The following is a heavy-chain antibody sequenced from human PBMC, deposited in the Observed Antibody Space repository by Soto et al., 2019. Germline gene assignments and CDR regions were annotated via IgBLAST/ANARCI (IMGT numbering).Heavy chain of an antibody. CDR2: ISWNSGRI. Sequence: EVQLVESGGGLVQPGRSLRLSCAASGFTFDDYAMHWVRQAPGKGLEWVSGISWNSGRIGYADSVKGRFTISRDNAKNSLYLQMNCLRADDTALYYCAKEGGLSGNYFGPWYFDLWGRGTLVTVSS. V-gene: IGHV3-9*01. J-gene: IGHJ2*01. D-gene: IGHD3-22*01. CDR3: AKEGGLSGNYFGPWYFDL. CDR1: GFTFDDYA.